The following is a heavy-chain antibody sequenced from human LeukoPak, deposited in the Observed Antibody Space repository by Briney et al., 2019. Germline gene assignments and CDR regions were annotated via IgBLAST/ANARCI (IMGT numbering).Heavy chain of an antibody. CDR3: ATPLYYYDSSGPYAFDI. CDR1: GGTFISYA. CDR2: IIPIFGTA. Sequence: SVKVSCKASGGTFISYAISWVRQAPGQGLEWMGGIIPIFGTANYAQKFQGRVTITADESTSTAYMELSSLRSEDTAVYYCATPLYYYDSSGPYAFDIWGQGTMVTVSS. D-gene: IGHD3-22*01. V-gene: IGHV1-69*13. J-gene: IGHJ3*02.